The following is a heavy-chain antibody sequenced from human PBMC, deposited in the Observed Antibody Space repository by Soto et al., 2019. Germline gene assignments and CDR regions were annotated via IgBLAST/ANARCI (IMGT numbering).Heavy chain of an antibody. Sequence: SENLSLTCTLSGGSINTFYWSWVRQPAGKGLEWIRRIFSSGSTSFNPSPASRVAMSVDTSKNHFSLNLSSVTAADMAVYYCAREGSYSAYNFAHGIQLWSFDFWGQGALVTVPS. CDR2: IFSSGST. CDR1: GGSINTFY. D-gene: IGHD5-12*01. J-gene: IGHJ4*02. V-gene: IGHV4-4*07. CDR3: AREGSYSAYNFAHGIQLWSFDF.